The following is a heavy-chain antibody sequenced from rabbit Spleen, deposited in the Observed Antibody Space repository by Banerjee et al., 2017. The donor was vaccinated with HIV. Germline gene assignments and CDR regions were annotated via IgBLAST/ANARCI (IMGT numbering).Heavy chain of an antibody. CDR3: ARDSGSSFSSYGMDL. V-gene: IGHV1S45*01. CDR1: GLDFTSSYW. D-gene: IGHD8-1*01. J-gene: IGHJ3*01. CDR2: IYAGSSGNT. Sequence: QEQLEESGGDLVKPGTSLTLTCTASGLDFTSSYWICWVRQAPGKGLEWIACIYAGSSGNTYYASWAKGRFTISKSSSTTVTLQMTSLTAADTATYFCARDSGSSFSSYGMDLWGQGTLVTVS.